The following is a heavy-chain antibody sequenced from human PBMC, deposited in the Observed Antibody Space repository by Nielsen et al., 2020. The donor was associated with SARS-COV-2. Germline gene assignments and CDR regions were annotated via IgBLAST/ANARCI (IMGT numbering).Heavy chain of an antibody. CDR3: ARDHYSHSSGYYRNWFDP. Sequence: ASVKVSCKASGGTFSSYTISWVRQAPGQGLEWMGIINPSGGSTSYAQKFQGRVTMTRDTSTSTVYMELSSLRSEDTAVYYCARDHYSHSSGYYRNWFDPWGQGTLVTVSS. J-gene: IGHJ5*02. CDR1: GGTFSSYT. V-gene: IGHV1-46*01. CDR2: INPSGGST. D-gene: IGHD3-22*01.